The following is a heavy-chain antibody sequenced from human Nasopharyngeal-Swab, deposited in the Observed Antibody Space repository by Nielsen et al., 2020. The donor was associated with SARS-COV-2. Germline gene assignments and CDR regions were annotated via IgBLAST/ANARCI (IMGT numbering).Heavy chain of an antibody. CDR3: ARGRYYYETSDYWAHAFDI. J-gene: IGHJ3*02. CDR1: GSTFSNYD. V-gene: IGHV1-8*01. CDR2: MNPYSGNT. Sequence: ASVKVSCKASGSTFSNYDINWVRQATGQGLEWMGWMNPYSGNTAYSPKFQGRLTMTSDTSITTAFMELSSLRSEDTAIYFCARGRYYYETSDYWAHAFDIWGQGTMVTVSS. D-gene: IGHD3-22*01.